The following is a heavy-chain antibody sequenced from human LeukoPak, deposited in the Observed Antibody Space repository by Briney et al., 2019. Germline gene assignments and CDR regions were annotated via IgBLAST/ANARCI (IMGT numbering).Heavy chain of an antibody. Sequence: SETLSLTCTVSGGSISSYYWSWIRQPPGKGLEWIGYIYYSGSTNYNPSLKSRVTISVDTSKNQFSLNLNSVTAADTAVYYCARHPYNWNNENAFDIRGQGTMVTVS. CDR1: GGSISSYY. CDR2: IYYSGST. D-gene: IGHD1/OR15-1a*01. CDR3: ARHPYNWNNENAFDI. V-gene: IGHV4-59*01. J-gene: IGHJ3*02.